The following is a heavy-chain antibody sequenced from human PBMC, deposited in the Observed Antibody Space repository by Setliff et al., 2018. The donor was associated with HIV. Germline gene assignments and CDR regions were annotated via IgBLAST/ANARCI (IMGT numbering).Heavy chain of an antibody. CDR3: ALGGCSGGSCYSGRFDY. V-gene: IGHV3-9*01. CDR2: ISWNSGSI. J-gene: IGHJ4*02. Sequence: GGSLRLSCAASGFTFDDYAMHWVRQAPGKGLEWVSGISWNSGSIGYADSVKGRFTISRDNAKNSLYLQMNSLRAEDTALYYCALGGCSGGSCYSGRFDYWGQGTLVTVS. CDR1: GFTFDDYA. D-gene: IGHD2-15*01.